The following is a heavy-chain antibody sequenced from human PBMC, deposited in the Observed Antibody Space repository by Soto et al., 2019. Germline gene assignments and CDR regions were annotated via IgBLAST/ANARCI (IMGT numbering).Heavy chain of an antibody. CDR2: IGTAGDT. CDR1: GFTFSSYD. D-gene: IGHD3-10*01. V-gene: IGHV3-13*01. CDR3: ARNSDGSGSLDY. J-gene: IGHJ4*02. Sequence: PGGSLRLSCAASGFTFSSYDMHWVRQATGKGLEWVSAIGTAGDTYYPGSAKGRFTISRENAKNSLYLQMNSLRAGDTAVYYCARNSDGSGSLDYWGQGTLVTVSS.